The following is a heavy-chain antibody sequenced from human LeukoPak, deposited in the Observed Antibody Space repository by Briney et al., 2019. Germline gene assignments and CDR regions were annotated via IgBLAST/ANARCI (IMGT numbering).Heavy chain of an antibody. J-gene: IGHJ5*02. CDR3: GKPNPPPLYNDILTGYYGWFDP. V-gene: IGHV3-7*01. D-gene: IGHD3-9*01. CDR1: GFTFSSYS. Sequence: GGSLRLSCAASGFTFSSYSMSWVRQAPGKGLEWVANIKQDGSERYYVDSVTGRFTISRDNAKNSLYLQMNSLRAEDTAVYYCGKPNPPPLYNDILTGYYGWFDPWGQGTLVTVSS. CDR2: IKQDGSER.